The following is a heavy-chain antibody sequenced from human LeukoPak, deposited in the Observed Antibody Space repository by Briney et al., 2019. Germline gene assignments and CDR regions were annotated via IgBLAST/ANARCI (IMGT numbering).Heavy chain of an antibody. D-gene: IGHD3-10*01. Sequence: ASVKVSCKASGFTFTSSAVQWVRQARGQRLEWIGWIVVGSGNTNYAQKFQERVTITRDMSTSTAYMELSSLRSEGTAVYYCAAVGYYYGSGSSNIVFNGMDVWGKGTTVTVSS. V-gene: IGHV1-58*01. CDR3: AAVGYYYGSGSSNIVFNGMDV. CDR1: GFTFTSSA. J-gene: IGHJ6*04. CDR2: IVVGSGNT.